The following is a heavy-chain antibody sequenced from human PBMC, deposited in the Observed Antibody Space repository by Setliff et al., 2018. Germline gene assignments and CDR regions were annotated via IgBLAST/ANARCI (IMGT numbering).Heavy chain of an antibody. Sequence: SGPTLVNPTQTLTLTCTFSGFSLTTSGTCVTWIRQPPGKALEWLARIDWDGDKYYNTSLRTRPTLSKDTSKNQVFLTMTNMDPVDTATYYCARSRYELPHYYFDYWGQGILVNVSS. CDR3: ARSRYELPHYYFDY. D-gene: IGHD1-7*01. CDR2: IDWDGDK. CDR1: GFSLTTSGTC. J-gene: IGHJ4*02. V-gene: IGHV2-70*11.